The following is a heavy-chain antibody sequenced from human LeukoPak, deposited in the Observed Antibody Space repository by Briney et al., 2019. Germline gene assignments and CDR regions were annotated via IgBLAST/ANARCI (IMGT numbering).Heavy chain of an antibody. Sequence: GGSLRLSCAASGFTFSSYGLHWVRQAPGKGLEWVAVISYDGSNKYYADSVKGRFTISRDNSKNTLYLQMNSLRAEDTAVYYCAKNQFDIWGQGTMVTVSS. V-gene: IGHV3-30*18. CDR1: GFTFSSYG. CDR3: AKNQFDI. D-gene: IGHD1-14*01. J-gene: IGHJ3*02. CDR2: ISYDGSNK.